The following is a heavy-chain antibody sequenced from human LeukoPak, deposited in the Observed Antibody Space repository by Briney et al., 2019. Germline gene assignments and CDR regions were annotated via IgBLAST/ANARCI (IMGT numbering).Heavy chain of an antibody. D-gene: IGHD6-13*01. CDR1: GFTFSSYA. V-gene: IGHV3-21*06. J-gene: IGHJ4*02. Sequence: GGSLRLSCAASGFTFSSYAMSWVRQAPGKGLEWVSSISRNSRYIYYADSMRGRFTISRDNAKNSLYLQMNSLKPEDTAVYYCARVAEAAAFDSWGQGTLVTVSS. CDR2: ISRNSRYI. CDR3: ARVAEAAAFDS.